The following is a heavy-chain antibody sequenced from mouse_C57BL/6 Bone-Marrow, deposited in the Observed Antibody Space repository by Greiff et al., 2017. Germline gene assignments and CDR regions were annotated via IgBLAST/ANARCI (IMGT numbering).Heavy chain of an antibody. CDR2: IDPEDGDT. CDR1: GFNIKDYY. D-gene: IGHD2-2*01. J-gene: IGHJ4*01. Sequence: VHVKQSGAELVRPGASVKLSCTASGFNIKDYYMHWVKQRPEQGLEWIGRIDPEDGDTEYAPKFQGKATTTADTSSNTAYLQLSSLTSEDTAVYYCTPMVTTRGKNYYAMGYWGQGTSGTVSS. CDR3: TPMVTTRGKNYYAMGY. V-gene: IGHV14-1*01.